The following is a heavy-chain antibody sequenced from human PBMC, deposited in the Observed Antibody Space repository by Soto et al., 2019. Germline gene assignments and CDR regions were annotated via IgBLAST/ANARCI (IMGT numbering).Heavy chain of an antibody. D-gene: IGHD3-3*01. V-gene: IGHV3-23*01. CDR2: FAGNFVTL. J-gene: IGHJ4*02. CDR3: VREGRLGVEGVDV. Sequence: EVQLLESGGGLVQPGGSLTLSCAASGFTFSNHRIHWVRQAPGEGLEWVSGFAGNFVTLLYADSVKGRFTISRDKSKNTSALQMTNLRAEDTAIYYCVREGRLGVEGVDVWGQGRVVPVSS. CDR1: GFTFSNHR.